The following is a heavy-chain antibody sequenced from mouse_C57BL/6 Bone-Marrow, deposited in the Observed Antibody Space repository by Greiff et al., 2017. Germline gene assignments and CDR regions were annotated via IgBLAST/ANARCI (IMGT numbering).Heavy chain of an antibody. Sequence: DVQLVESGGGLVQSGRSLRLSCATSGFTFSDFYMEWVRQAPGKGLEWIAASRNKANDYTTEYSASVKGRFIVSRDTSQSILYLQMNALRAEDTAIYYCARDGGSSGPFAYWGQGTLVTVSA. J-gene: IGHJ3*01. V-gene: IGHV7-1*01. CDR1: GFTFSDFY. CDR2: SRNKANDYTT. D-gene: IGHD3-2*02. CDR3: ARDGGSSGPFAY.